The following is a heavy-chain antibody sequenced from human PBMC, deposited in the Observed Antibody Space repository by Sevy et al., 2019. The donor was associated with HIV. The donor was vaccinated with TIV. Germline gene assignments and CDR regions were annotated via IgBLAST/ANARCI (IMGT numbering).Heavy chain of an antibody. CDR1: GFTFSNYA. Sequence: GGSLRLSCAASGFTFSNYAMNWVRQAPGKGLEWVSSISGSGGTTYYADSVEGRFTISRDKSKNTLYLQMNSLRAEDTAVYYCAKDLVVVPAAHYYDYWGQGTLVTVSS. V-gene: IGHV3-23*01. J-gene: IGHJ4*02. CDR3: AKDLVVVPAAHYYDY. CDR2: ISGSGGTT. D-gene: IGHD2-2*01.